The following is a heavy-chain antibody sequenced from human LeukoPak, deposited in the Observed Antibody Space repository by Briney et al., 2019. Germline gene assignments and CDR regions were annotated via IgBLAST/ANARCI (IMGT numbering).Heavy chain of an antibody. D-gene: IGHD3-22*01. CDR3: ASGLGYYYDSSGYHDY. J-gene: IGHJ4*02. CDR1: GFTVSSNY. V-gene: IGHV3-53*01. CDR2: IYSGGST. Sequence: QPGGPLRLSCAASGFTVSSNYMSWVRQAPGKGMEWVSVIYSGGSTYYADSVKGRFTISRDNSKNTLYLQMNSLRAEDTAVYYCASGLGYYYDSSGYHDYWGQGTLVTVSS.